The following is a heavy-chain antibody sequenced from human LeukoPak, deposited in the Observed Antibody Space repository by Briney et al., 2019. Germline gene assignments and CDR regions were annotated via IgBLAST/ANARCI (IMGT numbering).Heavy chain of an antibody. CDR2: ISGDGGST. D-gene: IGHD6-19*01. CDR1: GFTSDDDA. J-gene: IGHJ4*02. Sequence: GGSLSLSCAASGFTSDDDAIHGVRPAPREGLEWVSLISGDGGSTYYADSVKGRFTISRDNSKNSLYLQMNSLRTEDTALYYCAKDFGHTGLVGPYWGQGTLVTVSS. V-gene: IGHV3-43*02. CDR3: AKDFGHTGLVGPY.